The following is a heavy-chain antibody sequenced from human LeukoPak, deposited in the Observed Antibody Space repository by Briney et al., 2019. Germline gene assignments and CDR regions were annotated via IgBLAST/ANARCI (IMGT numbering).Heavy chain of an antibody. CDR3: ASRALYSYGVDY. CDR2: INPSGGST. J-gene: IGHJ4*02. Sequence: ASVKVSCKASGYTFTSYYMHWVRQAPGQGLEWMGIINPSGGSTSYAQKFQGRVTMTRDTSIRTAYMELSRLRSDDTAVYYCASRALYSYGVDYWGQGTLVTVSS. D-gene: IGHD5-18*01. CDR1: GYTFTSYY. V-gene: IGHV1-46*01.